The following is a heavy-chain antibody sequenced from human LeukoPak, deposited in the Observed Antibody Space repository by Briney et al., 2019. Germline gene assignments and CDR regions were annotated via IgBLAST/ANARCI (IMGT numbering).Heavy chain of an antibody. CDR2: ISAYNGNT. J-gene: IGHJ5*02. Sequence: ASVKVSCKASGYTFTSYYMHWVRQAPGQGLEWMGWISAYNGNTNYAQKLQGRVTMTTDTSTSTAYMELRSLRSDDTAVYYCARDLGIVAGHWFDPWGQGTLVTVSS. D-gene: IGHD6-19*01. CDR3: ARDLGIVAGHWFDP. V-gene: IGHV1-18*04. CDR1: GYTFTSYY.